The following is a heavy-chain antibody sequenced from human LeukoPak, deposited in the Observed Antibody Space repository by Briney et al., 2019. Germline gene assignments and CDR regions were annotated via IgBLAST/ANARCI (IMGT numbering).Heavy chain of an antibody. V-gene: IGHV1-18*01. CDR1: GYTFTSYG. CDR2: ISAYNGNT. CDR3: ARAWIAVAGPVTSDY. Sequence: ASVKVSCKASGYTFTSYGISWVRQAPGQGLEWMGWISAYNGNTNYAQKLQGRVTMTTDTSTSTAYMEVRSLRSDDTAVYYCARAWIAVAGPVTSDYWGQGTLVMVSS. D-gene: IGHD6-19*01. J-gene: IGHJ4*02.